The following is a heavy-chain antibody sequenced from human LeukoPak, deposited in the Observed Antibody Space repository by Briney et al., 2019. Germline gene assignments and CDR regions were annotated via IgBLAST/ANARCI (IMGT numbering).Heavy chain of an antibody. J-gene: IGHJ4*02. CDR1: GFTFSNYE. V-gene: IGHV3-48*03. CDR2: ISSSGSTI. Sequence: PGGSLRLSCAASGFTFSNYEMNWVRQAPGKGLQWVSSISSSGSTIYYADSVKGRFTISRDNAKNSLYLQMNSLRAEDTAVYYCAGGLRYFDWLLPNFEYWGRGTLVTVSS. CDR3: AGGLRYFDWLLPNFEY. D-gene: IGHD3-9*01.